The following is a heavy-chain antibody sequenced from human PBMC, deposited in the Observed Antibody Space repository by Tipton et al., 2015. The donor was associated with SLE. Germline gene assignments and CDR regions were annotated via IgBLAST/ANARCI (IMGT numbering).Heavy chain of an antibody. V-gene: IGHV4-59*11. J-gene: IGHJ5*02. Sequence: TLSLTCSVSGGSISSQYWSWIRQPPGKGLEWIGYISYSGSTNYNPAPKSRVTITVNTSRNQFSLRLSSVTAADTAVYHCARETVGGWFDPWGQGILVTVSS. CDR3: ARETVGGWFDP. D-gene: IGHD1-26*01. CDR2: ISYSGST. CDR1: GGSISSQY.